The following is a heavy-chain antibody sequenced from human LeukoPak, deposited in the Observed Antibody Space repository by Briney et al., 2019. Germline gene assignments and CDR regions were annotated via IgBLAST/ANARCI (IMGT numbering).Heavy chain of an antibody. CDR2: ISYDGSNK. CDR1: GFTFSSYG. D-gene: IGHD3-10*01. J-gene: IGHJ4*02. V-gene: IGHV3-30*18. Sequence: GGSLRLSWAASGFTFSSYGMHWVRQAPGKGLEWVAVISYDGSNKYYADSVKGRFTISRDNSKNTLYLQMNSLRAEDTAVYYCAKDRGDGPDYWGQGTLVTVSS. CDR3: AKDRGDGPDY.